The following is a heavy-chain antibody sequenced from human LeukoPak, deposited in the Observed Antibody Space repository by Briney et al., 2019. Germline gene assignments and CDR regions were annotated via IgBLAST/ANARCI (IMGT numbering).Heavy chain of an antibody. CDR3: ARGGGLDV. J-gene: IGHJ6*02. CDR1: GFTFSSYW. V-gene: IGHV3-7*03. D-gene: IGHD3-16*01. CDR2: INHNGNVN. Sequence: PGGSLRLSCAASGFTFSSYWMNWALQAPGKGLEWVASINHNGNVNYYVDSVKGRFTISRDNAKNSLYLQMSNLGAEDTAVYFCARGGGLDVWGQGATVTVSS.